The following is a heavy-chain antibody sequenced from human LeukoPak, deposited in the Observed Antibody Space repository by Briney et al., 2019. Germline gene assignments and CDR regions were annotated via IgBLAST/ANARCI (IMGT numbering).Heavy chain of an antibody. CDR3: ARHGDYYDSSCYLDY. J-gene: IGHJ4*02. D-gene: IGHD3-22*01. V-gene: IGHV4-59*08. CDR1: VGPISSYH. Sequence: SETLSLTCTVSVGPISSYHGSCTRQPPEKGREGVGYIYYSRRTNYNRSRKRRINQLVDKSKNQFSLKLSSVTAADTALYYCARHGDYYDSSCYLDYWGQGTLVTVSS. CDR2: IYYSRRT.